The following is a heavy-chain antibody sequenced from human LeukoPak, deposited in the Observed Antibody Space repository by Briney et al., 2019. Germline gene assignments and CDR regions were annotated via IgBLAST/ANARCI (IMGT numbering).Heavy chain of an antibody. V-gene: IGHV3-53*05. CDR2: IYSGGST. D-gene: IGHD6-19*01. CDR3: ARDRAVAGTLYGMDV. CDR1: GFTVSSNY. Sequence: GGSLRLSCAASGFTVSSNYMSWVRQAPGKGLEWVSVIYSGGSTYYADSVKGRFTISRDNSKNTLYLQMNSLRAEDTAVYYCARDRAVAGTLYGMDVWGQGTTVTVSS. J-gene: IGHJ6*02.